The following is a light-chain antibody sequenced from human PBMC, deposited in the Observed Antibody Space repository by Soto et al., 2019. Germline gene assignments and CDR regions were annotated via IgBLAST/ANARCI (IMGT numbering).Light chain of an antibody. V-gene: IGKV1-5*01. CDR2: EAS. CDR3: QQLNTLPFT. CDR1: QTISSW. J-gene: IGKJ5*01. Sequence: DIQITQSPSTLSGSVGDRVTITCRASQTISSWLAWYQQKPGKAPKLMIYEASTLQSGVPSRFSGSGSGTEFTLTISGLLPEDFATYHCQQLNTLPFTFGQGTRLEIK.